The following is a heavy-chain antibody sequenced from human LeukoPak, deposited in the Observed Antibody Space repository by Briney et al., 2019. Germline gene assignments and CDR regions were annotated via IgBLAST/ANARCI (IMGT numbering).Heavy chain of an antibody. D-gene: IGHD2-2*01. CDR1: GGSISSYY. V-gene: IGHV4-4*07. Sequence: PSETLSLTCTVSGGSISSYYWSSIRQPAGKGLEWIGRIYTSGSTNYNPSLKSRVTMSVDTSKHQFSLKLSSVTAADTAVYYCTRVSNCSSTSCYPAFDIWGQGTMVTVSS. CDR2: IYTSGST. J-gene: IGHJ3*02. CDR3: TRVSNCSSTSCYPAFDI.